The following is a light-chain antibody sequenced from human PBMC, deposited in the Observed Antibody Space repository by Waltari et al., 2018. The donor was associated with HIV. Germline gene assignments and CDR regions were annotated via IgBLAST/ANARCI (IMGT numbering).Light chain of an antibody. J-gene: IGLJ3*02. Sequence: QSVLTQPPSVSAAPGQKVTISCSGSSSNIGNNYVSWYQQCPGTAPKLLLYDNNQRPSGIPDRFSGSKSGTSATLVITGLQTGDEANYYCEAWDSGPRAVVFGGGTKLAVL. CDR3: EAWDSGPRAVV. CDR2: DNN. V-gene: IGLV1-51*01. CDR1: SSNIGNNY.